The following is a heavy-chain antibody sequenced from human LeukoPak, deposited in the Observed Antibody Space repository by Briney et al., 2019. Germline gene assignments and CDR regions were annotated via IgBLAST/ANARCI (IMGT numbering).Heavy chain of an antibody. CDR1: GFTFSIYW. CDR3: ARAGGPHTVDV. Sequence: QSGGSLRLSCAASGFTFSIYWMSWVRQAPGKGLEWVANINQDGSAKYYVDSVKGRFTVSRDNAKNTLFLQMNTLRAEDTAVFYCARAGGPHTVDVWGQGTTVTVSS. J-gene: IGHJ6*02. V-gene: IGHV3-7*01. CDR2: INQDGSAK. D-gene: IGHD2-8*02.